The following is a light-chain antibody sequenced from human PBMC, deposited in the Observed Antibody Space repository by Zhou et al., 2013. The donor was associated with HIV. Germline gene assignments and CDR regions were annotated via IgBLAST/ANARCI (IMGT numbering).Light chain of an antibody. CDR1: QSVSSN. Sequence: EIVMTQSPATLSVSPGERATLSCRASQSVSSNLAWYQQKPGQAPRLLIYGASTRATGIPARFSGSGSGTEFTLTISSLQPEDFATYYCQQVNNYPRTFGQGTKVEIK. J-gene: IGKJ1*01. CDR2: GAS. CDR3: QQVNNYPRT. V-gene: IGKV3-15*01.